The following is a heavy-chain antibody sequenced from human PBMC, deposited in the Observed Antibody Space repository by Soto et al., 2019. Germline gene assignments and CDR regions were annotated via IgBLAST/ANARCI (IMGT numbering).Heavy chain of an antibody. V-gene: IGHV4-30-2*01. CDR3: AREGCSGGSCFYDY. D-gene: IGHD2-15*01. CDR1: GASISSGGYS. J-gene: IGHJ4*01. Sequence: SETLSLTCAVSGASISSGGYSWSWIRQPPGKGLEWIGYIYHSETTSYNPSLKSRVTISVDKSTNQFSLKLSSVTAADTAVYYCAREGCSGGSCFYDYWRQGILVTVSS. CDR2: IYHSETT.